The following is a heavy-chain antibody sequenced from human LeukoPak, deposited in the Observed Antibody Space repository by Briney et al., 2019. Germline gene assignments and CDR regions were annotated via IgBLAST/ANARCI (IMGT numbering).Heavy chain of an antibody. J-gene: IGHJ4*02. CDR3: ARDPGHYGSGSSWVDDY. D-gene: IGHD3-10*01. Sequence: SVKVSCKASGGTFSSYAISWVRQAPGQGLEWMGGIIPIFGTANYAQKFQGRVTITADKSTSTAYMELSSLRSEDTAVYYCARDPGHYGSGSSWVDDYWGRGTLVTVSS. CDR1: GGTFSSYA. V-gene: IGHV1-69*06. CDR2: IIPIFGTA.